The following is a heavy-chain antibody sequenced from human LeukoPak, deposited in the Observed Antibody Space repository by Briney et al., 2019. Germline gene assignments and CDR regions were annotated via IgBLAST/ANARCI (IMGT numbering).Heavy chain of an antibody. CDR2: IYYSGST. J-gene: IGHJ3*02. Sequence: TSQTLSLTCTVSGGSISSGGYYWSWIRQHPGKGLEWIGYIYYSGSTYYNPSLKSRVTISVDTSKNQFSLKLSSVTAADTAVYYCARDKKYCSGGSCYQPNPFDIWGQEKRITFSS. CDR3: ARDKKYCSGGSCYQPNPFDI. CDR1: GGSISSGGYY. V-gene: IGHV4-31*03. D-gene: IGHD2-15*01.